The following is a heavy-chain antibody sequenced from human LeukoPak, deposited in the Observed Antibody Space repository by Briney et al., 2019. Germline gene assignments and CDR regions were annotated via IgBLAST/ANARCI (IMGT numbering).Heavy chain of an antibody. D-gene: IGHD3-10*01. CDR1: GFTFSSYS. J-gene: IGHJ4*02. Sequence: GGSLRLSCAASGFTFSSYSMHWVRQAPGKGLEYVSGISSNGGSTYYADSVKGRFTISRDNSKNTVNLQMGSLRIEDTAIYHCARMTLYGSGTVDWGQGILVTVSS. CDR2: ISSNGGST. CDR3: ARMTLYGSGTVD. V-gene: IGHV3-64*02.